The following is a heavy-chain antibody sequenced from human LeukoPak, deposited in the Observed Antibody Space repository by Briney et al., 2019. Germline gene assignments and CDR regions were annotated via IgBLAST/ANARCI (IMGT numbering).Heavy chain of an antibody. D-gene: IGHD3-22*01. CDR3: ASDDSSGYYDY. Sequence: GRSLRLSCAASEFTFSSYAMHWVRQAPGKGLEWVAVISYDGSNKYYADSVKGRFTISRDNSKNTLYLQMNSLRAEDTAVYYCASDDSSGYYDYWGQGTLVTVSS. CDR1: EFTFSSYA. CDR2: ISYDGSNK. V-gene: IGHV3-30*04. J-gene: IGHJ4*02.